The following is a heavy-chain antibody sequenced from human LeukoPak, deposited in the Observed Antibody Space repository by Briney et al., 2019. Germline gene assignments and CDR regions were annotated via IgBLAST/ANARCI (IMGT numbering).Heavy chain of an antibody. CDR1: GFTFDDYG. CDR2: INWNGGST. D-gene: IGHD5-18*01. J-gene: IGHJ4*02. CDR3: AKDPKSGYSYGRFDS. V-gene: IGHV3-20*04. Sequence: GSLRLSCAASGFTFDDYGMSWVRQAPGKGLEWVPGINWNGGSTGYADSVKGRFTISRDNAKNSLYLQMNSLRAEDTAVYYCAKDPKSGYSYGRFDSWGQGTLVAVSS.